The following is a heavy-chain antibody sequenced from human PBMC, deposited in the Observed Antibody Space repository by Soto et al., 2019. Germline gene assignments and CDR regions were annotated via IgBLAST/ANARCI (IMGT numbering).Heavy chain of an antibody. V-gene: IGHV4-59*01. CDR3: ARDTTGRGYANYYGMDV. Sequence: AETLCISCTFSVGSIRIYYWGWIGQPPGKGLEWIGYTHYSGSTNYNPSLKRRVTISVDKSKNQFSLKLSSVTASDTALYYCARDTTGRGYANYYGMDVWGQGITVTVSS. CDR1: VGSIRIYY. CDR2: THYSGST. D-gene: IGHD1-1*01. J-gene: IGHJ6*02.